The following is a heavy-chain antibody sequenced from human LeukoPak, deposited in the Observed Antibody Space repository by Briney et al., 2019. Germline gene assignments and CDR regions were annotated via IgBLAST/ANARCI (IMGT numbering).Heavy chain of an antibody. CDR2: ISSSSSTI. CDR3: ARGKSSKQQVARLLDY. Sequence: PGGSLRLSCAASGFTFRSYSMNWVRQAPGKGLEWVSYISSSSSTIYYADSVKGRFTISRDNAKNSLYLQMNSLRAEGTAVYYCARGKSSKQQVARLLDYWGQGTLVTVSS. D-gene: IGHD6-13*01. J-gene: IGHJ4*02. V-gene: IGHV3-48*01. CDR1: GFTFRSYS.